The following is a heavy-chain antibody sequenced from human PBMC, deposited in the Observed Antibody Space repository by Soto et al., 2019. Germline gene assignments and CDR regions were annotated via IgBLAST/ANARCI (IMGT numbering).Heavy chain of an antibody. CDR1: GYSFTNYW. J-gene: IGHJ6*02. CDR3: ARQDGGYYYDTSGYYSSMEV. CDR2: IYPGDSDT. Sequence: LGESLKISCKGSGYSFTNYWIGWVRQMPGKGLEWMGIIYPGDSDTRYSPSFQGQVTISADKSISTAYLQWSSLKASDTAMYYCARQDGGYYYDTSGYYSSMEVWGQGTTVTVSS. D-gene: IGHD3-22*01. V-gene: IGHV5-51*01.